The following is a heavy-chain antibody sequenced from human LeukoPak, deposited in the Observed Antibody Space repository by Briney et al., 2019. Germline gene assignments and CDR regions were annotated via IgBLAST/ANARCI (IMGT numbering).Heavy chain of an antibody. CDR1: GFTFSSYW. CDR2: IKQDGSEK. CDR3: AGPNYDILTGYDDAFDI. D-gene: IGHD3-9*01. V-gene: IGHV3-7*01. Sequence: GGSLRLSCAASGFTFSSYWMSWVRQALGKGLEWVANIKQDGSEKYYVDSVKGRFTISRDNAKNSLYLQMNSLRAEDTAVYYCAGPNYDILTGYDDAFDIWGQGTMVTVSS. J-gene: IGHJ3*02.